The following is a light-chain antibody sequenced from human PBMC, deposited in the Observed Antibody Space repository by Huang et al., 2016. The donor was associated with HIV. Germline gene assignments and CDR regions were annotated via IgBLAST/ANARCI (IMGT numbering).Light chain of an antibody. CDR1: HKVLNNYHNKNS. Sequence: DIVMTQSPDSLALSLGEWATINCRTSHKVLNNYHNKNSLAWYQQKSGHPPRRLIYWSATRESGVPDRFSGRGSGTDFTLTINSLQAEDVAFYYCHQYFDTPGTFGQGTQVEIK. V-gene: IGKV4-1*01. J-gene: IGKJ1*01. CDR2: WSA. CDR3: HQYFDTPGT.